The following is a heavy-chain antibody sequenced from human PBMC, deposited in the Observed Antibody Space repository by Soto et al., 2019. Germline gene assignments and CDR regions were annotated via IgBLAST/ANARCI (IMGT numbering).Heavy chain of an antibody. D-gene: IGHD5-18*01. V-gene: IGHV4-39*01. Sequence: PSETLSLTCTVSGGSISSSSYYWGWIRQPPGKGLEWIGSIYYSGSTYYNPSLKSRVTISVDTSKNQFSLKLSSVTAADTAVYYCARQSYRYYFDYWGQGALVTVSS. CDR3: ARQSYRYYFDY. CDR1: GGSISSSSYY. J-gene: IGHJ4*02. CDR2: IYYSGST.